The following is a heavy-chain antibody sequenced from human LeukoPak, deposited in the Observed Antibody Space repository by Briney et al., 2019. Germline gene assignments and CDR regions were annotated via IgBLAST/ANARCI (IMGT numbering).Heavy chain of an antibody. Sequence: ASVKVSCKASGYTFTGYYMHWVRQAPGQGLEWMGWINPNSGGTNYAQKFQGRVTMTRDTSISTAYMELSRLRSDDTAVYYCARATEIGPTSWWLLDDRSAQNFDYWGQGTLVTVSS. D-gene: IGHD2-21*01. CDR3: ARATEIGPTSWWLLDDRSAQNFDY. V-gene: IGHV1-2*02. CDR2: INPNSGGT. J-gene: IGHJ4*02. CDR1: GYTFTGYY.